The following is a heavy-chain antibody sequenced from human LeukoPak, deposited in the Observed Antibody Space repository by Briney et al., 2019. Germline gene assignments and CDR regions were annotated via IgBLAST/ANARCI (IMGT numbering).Heavy chain of an antibody. CDR2: ISYDGSST. CDR3: AREAAVAGIYFDS. D-gene: IGHD6-19*01. V-gene: IGHV3-74*01. Sequence: GGSLRLSCVASGFTFSTYWMHWVCQAPGKGLVWVSRISYDGSSTNYADSVKGRFSISRDNAKNTVYLQMNCLRAEDTAVYYCAREAAVAGIYFDSWGQGTLVTVSS. CDR1: GFTFSTYW. J-gene: IGHJ4*02.